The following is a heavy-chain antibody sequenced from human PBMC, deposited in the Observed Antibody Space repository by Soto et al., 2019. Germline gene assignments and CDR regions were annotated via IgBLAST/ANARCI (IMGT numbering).Heavy chain of an antibody. Sequence: PGGSLRLSCAAFGFTFSNYGIHWVRQAPGKGLEWVAVISYSGNDYYYAGSVKGRFTISRDNSKSTLYLQMNSLRAEDTAVYYCAKDLSSRSSDYYFDYWGQGTLVTVSS. J-gene: IGHJ4*02. D-gene: IGHD6-13*01. CDR3: AKDLSSRSSDYYFDY. V-gene: IGHV3-30*18. CDR2: ISYSGNDY. CDR1: GFTFSNYG.